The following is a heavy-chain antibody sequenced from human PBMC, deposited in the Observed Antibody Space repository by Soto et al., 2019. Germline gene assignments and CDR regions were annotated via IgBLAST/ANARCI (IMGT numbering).Heavy chain of an antibody. CDR3: ARDQVAMTGADHWLDP. CDR2: VSPQNGNT. Sequence: GASVKVSCKTSGYTFSSYGISWVRQAPGQGLEWMGWVSPQNGNTDVAQKLQGRVTLTTETSTNTAYLEVRSLTSDDTAVYYCARDQVAMTGADHWLDPWGQGTLVTVSS. D-gene: IGHD3-9*01. CDR1: GYTFSSYG. V-gene: IGHV1-18*04. J-gene: IGHJ5*02.